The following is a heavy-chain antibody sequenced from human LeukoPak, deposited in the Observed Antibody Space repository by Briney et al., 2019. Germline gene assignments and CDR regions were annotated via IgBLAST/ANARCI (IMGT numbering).Heavy chain of an antibody. D-gene: IGHD6-19*01. CDR1: GGSISSSSYY. V-gene: IGHV4-39*01. J-gene: IGHJ4*02. CDR2: IYYIGST. Sequence: SETLSLTCTVSGGSISSSSYYWGWLRQPPGKGLEWIGSIYYIGSTYYNPSLKRRVPISVDTSKNQFSLKVSSVTAADTAVYHCARHHRSGWYQTDCWGQGTLATVSS. CDR3: ARHHRSGWYQTDC.